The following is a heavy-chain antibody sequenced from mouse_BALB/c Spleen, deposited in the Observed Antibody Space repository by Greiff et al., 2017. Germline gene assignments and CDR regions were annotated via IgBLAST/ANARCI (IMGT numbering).Heavy chain of an antibody. CDR3: ARSEDLAY. CDR1: GYTFTDYY. Sequence: QVQLKQSGAELARPGASVKLSCKASGYTFTDYYINWVKQRTGQGLEWIGEIYPGSGNTYYNEKFKGKATLTADKSSSTAYMQLSSLTSEDSAVYFCARSEDLAYWGQGTLVTVSA. V-gene: IGHV1-77*01. CDR2: IYPGSGNT. J-gene: IGHJ3*01.